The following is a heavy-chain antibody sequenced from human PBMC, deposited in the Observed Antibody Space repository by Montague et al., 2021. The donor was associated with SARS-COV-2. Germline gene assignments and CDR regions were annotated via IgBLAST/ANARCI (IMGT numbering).Heavy chain of an antibody. J-gene: IGHJ6*03. CDR3: ARLGEGVVPAPILGVGPFYSYYYMDV. D-gene: IGHD2-2*02. CDR1: GGSFSGYY. V-gene: IGHV4-34*01. CDR2: INHVGST. Sequence: SETLSLTCAVHGGSFSGYYWNWIRQPPGKGLEWIGEINHVGSTNYNPSLQSRITISADTSKNQFSPKVTSVAAADTAVYYCARLGEGVVPAPILGVGPFYSYYYMDVWGKGTTVTVYS.